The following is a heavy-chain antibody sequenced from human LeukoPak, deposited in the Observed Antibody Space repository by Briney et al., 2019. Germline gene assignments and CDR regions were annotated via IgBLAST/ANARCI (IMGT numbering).Heavy chain of an antibody. Sequence: SETLSLTCAVYGGSFSGYYWGWIRQPPGKGLEWIGSIYYSGSTYYNPSLKSRVTISVDTSKNQFSLKLSSVTAADTAVYYCARGGQQLVYYYYMDVWGKGTTVTVSS. J-gene: IGHJ6*03. V-gene: IGHV4-34*01. CDR3: ARGGQQLVYYYYMDV. CDR1: GGSFSGYY. CDR2: IYYSGST. D-gene: IGHD6-13*01.